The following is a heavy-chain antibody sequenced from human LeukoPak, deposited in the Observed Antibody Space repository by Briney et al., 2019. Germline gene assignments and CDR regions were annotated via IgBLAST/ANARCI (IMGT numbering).Heavy chain of an antibody. CDR3: ARVRKRSPYSSLDY. CDR1: GYTFTGYY. V-gene: IGHV1-2*02. J-gene: IGHJ4*02. Sequence: ASVKVSCKASGYTFTGYYMHWVRQASGQGLEWMGWINPNSGGTNYAQKFQGRVTMTRDTSISTAYMELSRLRSDDTAVYYCARVRKRSPYSSLDYWGQGTLVTVSS. CDR2: INPNSGGT. D-gene: IGHD6-13*01.